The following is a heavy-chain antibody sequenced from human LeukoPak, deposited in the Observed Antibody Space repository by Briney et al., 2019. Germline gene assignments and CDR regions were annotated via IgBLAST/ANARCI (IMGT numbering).Heavy chain of an antibody. J-gene: IGHJ4*02. V-gene: IGHV3-7*01. CDR1: GFAFSTSW. CDR2: IKEDGSEK. D-gene: IGHD3-16*01. Sequence: PGGSLRLSCAASGFAFSTSWVSWVRQAPGKGLEWVANIKEDGSEKWYMDSVKGRFTISRDNAKNSLYLQMNSLRAEDTAVFYCAKGDYFDYWGQGTLVTVSS. CDR3: AKGDYFDY.